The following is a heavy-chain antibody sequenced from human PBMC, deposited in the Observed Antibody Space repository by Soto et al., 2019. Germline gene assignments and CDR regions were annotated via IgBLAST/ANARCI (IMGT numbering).Heavy chain of an antibody. D-gene: IGHD6-19*01. CDR1: GFTFSSFE. CDR2: ISGSGNTI. J-gene: IGHJ3*01. CDR3: AREQWLADPFDF. V-gene: IGHV3-48*03. Sequence: DVQLVESGGGLVQPGGSLRLSCAVSGFTFSSFEMNWVRQAPGKGLEWLSYISGSGNTIYYADSVKGRVTISRDNAKNSLNLQMNSLRAEVSAVYYCAREQWLADPFDFWGQGTVVTVSS.